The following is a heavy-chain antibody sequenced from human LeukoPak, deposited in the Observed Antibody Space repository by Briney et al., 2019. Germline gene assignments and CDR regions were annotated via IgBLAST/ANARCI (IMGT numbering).Heavy chain of an antibody. Sequence: GGSLRLSCAASGFTFSTSWMTWVRQAPGKGLEWVANIKQDGSEEYYVDSVKGRFSISRDNAKNSLYLQMNNLRVEDTAVYYCARYPYDSSGSYYAAFDIWGQGTMVAVSS. CDR3: ARYPYDSSGSYYAAFDI. CDR2: IKQDGSEE. CDR1: GFTFSTSW. D-gene: IGHD3-22*01. V-gene: IGHV3-7*01. J-gene: IGHJ3*02.